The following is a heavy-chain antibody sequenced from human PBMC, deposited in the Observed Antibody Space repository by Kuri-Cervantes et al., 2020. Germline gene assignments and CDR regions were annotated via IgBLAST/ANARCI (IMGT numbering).Heavy chain of an antibody. J-gene: IGHJ6*02. V-gene: IGHV3-64*02. CDR2: ISSNGGST. D-gene: IGHD5-18*01. CDR1: GFTFSSYA. CDR3: ARDHTATPPRSREYYYYGMDV. Sequence: GGSLRLSCAASGFTFSSYAMHWVRQAPGKGLEYVSAISSNGGSTYYADSVKGRFTISRDNSKNTLYLQMNSLRAEDTAVYYCARDHTATPPRSREYYYYGMDVWGQGTTVTVSS.